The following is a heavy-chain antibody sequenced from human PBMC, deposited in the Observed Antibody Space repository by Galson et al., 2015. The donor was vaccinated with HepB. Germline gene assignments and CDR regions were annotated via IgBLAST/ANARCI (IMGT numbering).Heavy chain of an antibody. CDR1: GFIVRSNY. J-gene: IGHJ4*02. CDR2: IHSDGST. D-gene: IGHD5-24*01. CDR3: AGPNGYLRY. V-gene: IGHV3-53*01. Sequence: SLRLSCAASGFIVRSNYMSWVRQAPGKGLEWVSVIHSDGSTYYADSVKGRFTISRDNSKNTLNLQVNSLRADDTAVYYCAGPNGYLRYWGQGTLVTVSS.